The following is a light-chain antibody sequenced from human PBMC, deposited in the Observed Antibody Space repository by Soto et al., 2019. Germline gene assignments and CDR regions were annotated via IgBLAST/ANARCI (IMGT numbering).Light chain of an antibody. CDR3: QQSYSIPQT. V-gene: IGKV1-39*01. Sequence: DIQMTQSPSSLSASVGDRVTITCRASQSISSYLNWYQQKPGKAPKLLIYAASSLQSGVPSTFSGSGSGTDFTLTISSLQPEDFATYYCQQSYSIPQTFGQGTKVEIK. CDR2: AAS. CDR1: QSISSY. J-gene: IGKJ1*01.